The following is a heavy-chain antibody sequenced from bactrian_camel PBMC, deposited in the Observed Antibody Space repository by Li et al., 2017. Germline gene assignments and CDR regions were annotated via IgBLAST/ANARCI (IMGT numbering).Heavy chain of an antibody. CDR3: AADKLYGGTHPLARDFRY. D-gene: IGHD6*01. J-gene: IGHJ6*01. Sequence: DVQLVESGGGLVQPGGTLRLSCVASGFNFGNYAMTWVRQAPGKGAEWISSIDNGGDNTYYSDSVEGRFIVSRDNAKNTLYLQLNSLKPEDTAMYYCAADKLYGGTHPLARDFRYWGQGTQVTVS. CDR1: GFNFGNYA. CDR2: IDNGGDNT. V-gene: IGHV3S31*01.